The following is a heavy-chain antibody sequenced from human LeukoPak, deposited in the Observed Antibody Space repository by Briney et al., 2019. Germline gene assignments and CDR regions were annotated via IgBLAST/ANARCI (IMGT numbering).Heavy chain of an antibody. CDR3: ARESDSSASGGY. D-gene: IGHD3-22*01. V-gene: IGHV3-21*01. J-gene: IGHJ4*02. CDR2: ISTRGTYI. CDR1: RFTFSSFS. Sequence: GGSLRLSCAAARFTFSSFSMNWVRQAPGKGLEWVASISTRGTYIYYADSVKGRFSISRDNAKNSLYLQMNSLRAEDTAVYYCARESDSSASGGYWGQGTLVTVSS.